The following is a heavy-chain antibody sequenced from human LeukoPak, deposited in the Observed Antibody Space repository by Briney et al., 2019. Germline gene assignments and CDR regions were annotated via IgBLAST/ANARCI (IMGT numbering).Heavy chain of an antibody. V-gene: IGHV4-30-2*01. Sequence: SETLSLTCTVSGGSISSGGYYWSWIRQPPGKGLEWIGYIYHSGSTYYNPSLKSRVTIPVDRSKNQFSLKLSSVTAADTAVYYCAREGDSSSYARGVDYWGQGTLVTVSS. CDR2: IYHSGST. CDR3: AREGDSSSYARGVDY. J-gene: IGHJ4*02. CDR1: GGSISSGGYY. D-gene: IGHD6-6*01.